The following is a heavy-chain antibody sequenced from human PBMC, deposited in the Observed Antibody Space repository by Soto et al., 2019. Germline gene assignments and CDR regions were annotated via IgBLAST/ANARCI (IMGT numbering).Heavy chain of an antibody. Sequence: QVQLQESGPGLVKPSETLSLTCTVSDGSISSYYWSWIRQPPGKGLEWIGNINYSGRTNYNPSLKSRFTLSINPPKNQFSLKLSSVTAADTAVYYCARYIDLWGHGTLVTVSS. CDR3: ARYIDL. CDR1: DGSISSYY. D-gene: IGHD2-15*01. J-gene: IGHJ2*01. V-gene: IGHV4-59*01. CDR2: INYSGRT.